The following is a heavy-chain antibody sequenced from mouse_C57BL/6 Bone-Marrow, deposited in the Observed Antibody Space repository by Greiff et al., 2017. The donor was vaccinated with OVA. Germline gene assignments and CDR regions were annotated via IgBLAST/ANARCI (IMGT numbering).Heavy chain of an antibody. CDR1: GFTFSDYG. D-gene: IGHD2-2*01. Sequence: EVQLVESGGGLVKPGGSLKLSCAASGFTFSDYGMHWVRQAPEKGLEWVAYISSGSSTIYYADTVKDRFTIASDNAKNTLFLQMTRLRSEDTAMYYVARPGVTMDYWGQGTSVTVSS. CDR2: ISSGSSTI. J-gene: IGHJ4*01. V-gene: IGHV5-17*01. CDR3: ARPGVTMDY.